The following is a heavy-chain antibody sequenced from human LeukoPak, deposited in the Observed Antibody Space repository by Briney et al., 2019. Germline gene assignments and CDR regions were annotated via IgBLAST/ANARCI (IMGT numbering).Heavy chain of an antibody. CDR2: INSDGSST. J-gene: IGHJ4*02. V-gene: IGHV3-74*01. Sequence: AGGSLRLXCAASGFTFSSYWMHWVRQAPGKGLVWVSRINSDGSSTSYADSVKGRVTISRDNAKNTLHLQMNSLRVEDTAVYFCARADSSGWGGFDYWGQGTLVTVSS. CDR1: GFTFSSYW. D-gene: IGHD6-19*01. CDR3: ARADSSGWGGFDY.